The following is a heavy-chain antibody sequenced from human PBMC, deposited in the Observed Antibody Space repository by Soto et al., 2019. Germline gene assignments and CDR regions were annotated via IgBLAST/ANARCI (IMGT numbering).Heavy chain of an antibody. CDR3: AKDLFPGIAAGDY. CDR1: GFTFSSYG. V-gene: IGHV3-30*18. CDR2: ISYDGSNK. J-gene: IGHJ4*02. Sequence: GGSLTLSCAASGFTFSSYGMHWVRQAPGKGLEWVAVISYDGSNKYYADSVKGRFTISRDNSKNTLYLQMNSLRAEDTAVYYCAKDLFPGIAAGDYWGQGTLVTVSS. D-gene: IGHD6-13*01.